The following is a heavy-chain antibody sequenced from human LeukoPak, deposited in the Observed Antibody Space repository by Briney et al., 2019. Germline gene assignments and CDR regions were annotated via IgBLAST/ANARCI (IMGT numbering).Heavy chain of an antibody. CDR1: GLTFSRYD. Sequence: GGSLRLSCAASGLTFSRYDMTWVRRAPGKGLEWVSSISDSGVSTYYADSVKGRFTISRDNSKNKLYLQMNGLRAEDTAVYYCAKDHNYFDSWGQGTLVTVSS. J-gene: IGHJ4*02. CDR3: AKDHNYFDS. V-gene: IGHV3-23*01. CDR2: ISDSGVST.